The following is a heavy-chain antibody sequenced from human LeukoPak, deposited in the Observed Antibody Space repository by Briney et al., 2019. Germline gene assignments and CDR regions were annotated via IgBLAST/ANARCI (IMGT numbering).Heavy chain of an antibody. CDR2: IYYSGST. J-gene: IGHJ4*02. Sequence: SETLSLTCTVSGGSISSYYWSWIRQPPGKGLEWIGYIYYSGSTNYNPSLKSRVTISVDTSKNQFSLKLSSVTAADTAVYYCARERGGIAVAGTLHFDYWGQGTLVTVSS. D-gene: IGHD6-19*01. CDR3: ARERGGIAVAGTLHFDY. V-gene: IGHV4-59*01. CDR1: GGSISSYY.